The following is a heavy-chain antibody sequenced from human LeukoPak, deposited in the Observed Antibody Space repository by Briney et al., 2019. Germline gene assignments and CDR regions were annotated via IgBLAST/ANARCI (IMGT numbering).Heavy chain of an antibody. Sequence: SVKVSCKASGGTFSSYAVSWVRQAPGQGLEWMGRIIPIFGIANYAQKFQGRFTITADKSTSTAYMELSSLRSEDTAVYYCARPTETYYDILTGDSYGMDVWGQGTTVTVSS. CDR1: GGTFSSYA. CDR3: ARPTETYYDILTGDSYGMDV. V-gene: IGHV1-69*04. CDR2: IIPIFGIA. J-gene: IGHJ6*02. D-gene: IGHD3-9*01.